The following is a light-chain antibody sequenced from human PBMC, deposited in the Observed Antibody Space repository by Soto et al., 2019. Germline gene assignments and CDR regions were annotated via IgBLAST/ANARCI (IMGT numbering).Light chain of an antibody. CDR1: QDISRF. V-gene: IGKV1-17*03. CDR2: DTS. CDR3: LQHNSDPYT. J-gene: IGKJ2*01. Sequence: DVQMTQSPSAMSASVGDRVTITCRASQDISRFVNWFQQKPGKAPERLIYDTSTLQGGVPSRFSGGGSGTEFTLAISGLQPEDSATYYCLQHNSDPYTFGQGTKLEIK.